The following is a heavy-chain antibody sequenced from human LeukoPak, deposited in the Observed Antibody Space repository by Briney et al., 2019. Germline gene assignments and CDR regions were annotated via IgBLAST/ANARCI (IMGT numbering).Heavy chain of an antibody. V-gene: IGHV3-53*01. D-gene: IGHD1-26*01. Sequence: GSLRLSCAASGFTGSNNYVSWVRQAPGMGLEWVSAIHSSGATYYADSVKGRFTISRDNSKNTLYLQMNSLRVEDTAVYYCAKDGGPSSSGSQFFNYWGQGALVTVSS. CDR1: GFTGSNNY. CDR2: IHSSGAT. J-gene: IGHJ4*02. CDR3: AKDGGPSSSGSQFFNY.